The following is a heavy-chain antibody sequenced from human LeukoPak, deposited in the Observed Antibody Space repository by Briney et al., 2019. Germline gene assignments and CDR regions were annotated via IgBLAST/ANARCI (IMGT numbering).Heavy chain of an antibody. CDR3: ARVNYYDSSGSDAFDI. V-gene: IGHV3-21*01. D-gene: IGHD3-22*01. Sequence: GGSLRLSCEASGFTFSSYTINWVRQAPGKGLEWVSSISSSGSDIYYADSVKGRFTISRDNAKNSLYLQMNSLRAEDTAVYYCARVNYYDSSGSDAFDIWGQGTMVTVSS. CDR1: GFTFSSYT. J-gene: IGHJ3*02. CDR2: ISSSGSDI.